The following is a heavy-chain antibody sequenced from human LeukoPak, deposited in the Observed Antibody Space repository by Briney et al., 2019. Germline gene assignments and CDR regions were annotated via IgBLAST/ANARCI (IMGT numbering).Heavy chain of an antibody. Sequence: PSETLSLTCTVSGGFVNSYYWSWIRQPAGKGLEWIGRVYTSGITNYNPSLKSRITMSVDTSKNQFSLKLTSVTAADTAVYYCARHNGFDRGYYYYMDVWGKGTTVTVSS. CDR2: VYTSGIT. V-gene: IGHV4-4*07. D-gene: IGHD3-9*01. J-gene: IGHJ6*03. CDR3: ARHNGFDRGYYYYMDV. CDR1: GGFVNSYY.